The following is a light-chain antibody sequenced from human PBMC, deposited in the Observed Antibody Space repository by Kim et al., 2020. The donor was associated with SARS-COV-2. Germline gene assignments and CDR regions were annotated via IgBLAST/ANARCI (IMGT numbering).Light chain of an antibody. J-gene: IGLJ3*02. CDR2: DVS. CDR3: SSYTAASTWV. CDR1: SSDIGGYKY. Sequence: GQSITISCIGSSSDIGGYKYVSWYQQHPGKPPKLLISDVSKRPSGVSTRFSGSKSGNTDALTISGLQSDDEADYYCSSYTAASTWVFGGGTKVTVL. V-gene: IGLV2-14*03.